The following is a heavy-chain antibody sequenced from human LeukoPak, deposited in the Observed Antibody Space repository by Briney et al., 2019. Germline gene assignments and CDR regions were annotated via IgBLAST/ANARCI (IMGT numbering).Heavy chain of an antibody. CDR1: GVTFSSYS. D-gene: IGHD1-26*01. V-gene: IGHV3-48*04. CDR3: AREQRGAY. Sequence: GGSLRLSCAASGVTFSSYSMKWVRRARGEGLEWVSYISSSSSTISYAASVKGRFTISRDNAKNSLYLQMNSLRAEDTAVYYCAREQRGAYWGQGTLVTVSS. CDR2: ISSSSSTI. J-gene: IGHJ4*02.